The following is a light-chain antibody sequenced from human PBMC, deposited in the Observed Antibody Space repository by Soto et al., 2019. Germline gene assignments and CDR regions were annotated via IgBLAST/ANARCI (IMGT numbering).Light chain of an antibody. CDR1: RSDVGSYDL. J-gene: IGLJ1*01. V-gene: IGLV2-23*01. CDR2: EDT. CDR3: CSYAGSRTYV. Sequence: QSALTQPASVSGPPGQSIDISCNGSRSDVGSYDLVSWYLQYPGKAPKAIIFEDTKRPSGVSDRFSGSKSGNTASLTISGLQTEYESDYYCCSYAGSRTYVFGPGTQLTVL.